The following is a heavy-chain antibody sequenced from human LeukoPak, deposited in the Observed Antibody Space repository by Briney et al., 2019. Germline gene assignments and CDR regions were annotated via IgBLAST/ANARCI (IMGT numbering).Heavy chain of an antibody. V-gene: IGHV4-39*07. CDR3: ARSIPLDSSGYEDY. CDR2: IFYSGST. CDR1: GGSISSSSFY. D-gene: IGHD3-22*01. Sequence: SETLSLTCTVSGGSISSSSFYWGWIRQPPGKGLEWIGTIFYSGSTYYNPSLKSRVTISVDTSKNQFSLKLSSVTAADTAVYYCARSIPLDSSGYEDYWGQGTLVTVSS. J-gene: IGHJ4*02.